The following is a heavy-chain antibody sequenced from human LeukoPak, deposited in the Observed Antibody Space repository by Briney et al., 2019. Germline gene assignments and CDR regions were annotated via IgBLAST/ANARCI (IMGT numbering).Heavy chain of an antibody. CDR3: ARDLYGGNSFDY. CDR1: GGTFSSYA. V-gene: IGHV1-69*13. CDR2: IIPIFGTA. D-gene: IGHD4-23*01. Sequence: SVKVSCKASGGTFSSYAISWVRQAPGQGLEWMGGIIPIFGTANYAQKFQGRVTITADESTSTAYMELSSLRSEDTAVYYCARDLYGGNSFDYWGQGTLVTVSS. J-gene: IGHJ4*02.